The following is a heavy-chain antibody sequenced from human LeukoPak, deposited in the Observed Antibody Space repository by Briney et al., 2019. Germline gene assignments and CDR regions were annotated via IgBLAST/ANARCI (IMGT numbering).Heavy chain of an antibody. J-gene: IGHJ4*02. Sequence: SETLSLTCTVSGGSITNGDYYWSWIRQHPGKGLEWIGYIYYSGSTYYNPSLETRVSLSVDTSKSQFSLKVSSVTAADTAVYYCVRDFNSGYGPFDSWGQGTLVTVSS. CDR2: IYYSGST. V-gene: IGHV4-31*02. CDR1: GGSITNGDYY. CDR3: VRDFNSGYGPFDS. D-gene: IGHD5-12*01.